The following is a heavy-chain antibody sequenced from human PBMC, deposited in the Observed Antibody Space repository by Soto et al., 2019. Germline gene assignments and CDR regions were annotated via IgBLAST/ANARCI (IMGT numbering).Heavy chain of an antibody. V-gene: IGHV4-59*01. CDR1: GGSISSYY. CDR3: AREDYFDSGGFPI. D-gene: IGHD3-22*01. Sequence: SETLSLTCTVSGGSISSYYWSWIRQPPGKGLEWIGYIYDSGSTKYNPSLKSRVTISVDTTNNQFYLKLSYVTAADTAVYYCAREDYFDSGGFPIWGQETLVTVSS. J-gene: IGHJ4*02. CDR2: IYDSGST.